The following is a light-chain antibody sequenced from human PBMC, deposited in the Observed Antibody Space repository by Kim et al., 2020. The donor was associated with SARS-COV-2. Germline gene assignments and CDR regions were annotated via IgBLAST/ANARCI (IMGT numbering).Light chain of an antibody. J-gene: IGLJ3*02. CDR2: EVT. V-gene: IGLV2-14*01. Sequence: QSALTQPASVSGSPGQSITISCTGTSSDVGGYNYVSWFQHHPGKAPKLIIYEVTKRPSGVSNRFSGSKSGNTASLTISGLQAEDEADYYCSSYASSSTWVFGGGTQLTVL. CDR1: SSDVGGYNY. CDR3: SSYASSSTWV.